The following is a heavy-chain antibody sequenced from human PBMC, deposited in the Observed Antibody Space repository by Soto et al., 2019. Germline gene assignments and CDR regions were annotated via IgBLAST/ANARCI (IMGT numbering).Heavy chain of an antibody. D-gene: IGHD2-15*01. V-gene: IGHV1-69*01. CDR2: IIPIFGTA. J-gene: IGHJ4*02. Sequence: QVQLVQSGAEVKKPGSSVKVSCKASGGIFTRYDIRWVRQAPGQGLEWMGAIIPIFGTANYAQKFQGRVTITADASTSTAYMELSSLRSEDTAIYYCAIKEGRDVSNLDYWGQGTLVTVSS. CDR1: GGIFTRYD. CDR3: AIKEGRDVSNLDY.